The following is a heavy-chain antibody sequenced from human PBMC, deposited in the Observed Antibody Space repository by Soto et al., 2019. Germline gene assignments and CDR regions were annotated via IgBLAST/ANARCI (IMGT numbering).Heavy chain of an antibody. V-gene: IGHV3-33*01. D-gene: IGHD3-22*01. CDR2: IWYDGSNK. CDR3: AREAYDSSGYYLDY. Sequence: GGSLRLSCAASGFTFSSYGMHWVRRARGKGLEWVAVIWYDGSNKYYADSVKGRLTISRDNSKKTLYLQMNSLRAEDTAVYYCAREAYDSSGYYLDYWGQGTLVNVSS. J-gene: IGHJ4*02. CDR1: GFTFSSYG.